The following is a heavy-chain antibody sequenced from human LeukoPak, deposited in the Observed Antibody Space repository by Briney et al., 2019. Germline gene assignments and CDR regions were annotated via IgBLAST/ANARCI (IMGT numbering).Heavy chain of an antibody. CDR2: IYTSGST. D-gene: IGHD3-9*01. V-gene: IGHV4-61*02. CDR3: ARDLGLRYFDLVPDAFDI. J-gene: IGHJ3*02. Sequence: SETLSLTCTVSGGSISSGSYYWSWIRQPAGKGLEWIGRIYTSGSTNYNPSLKSRVTISVDTSKNQFSLKLSSVTAADTAVYYCARDLGLRYFDLVPDAFDIWGQGTMVTVSS. CDR1: GGSISSGSYY.